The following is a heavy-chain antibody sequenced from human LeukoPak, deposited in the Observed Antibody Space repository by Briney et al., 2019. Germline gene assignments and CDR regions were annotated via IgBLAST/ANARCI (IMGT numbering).Heavy chain of an antibody. D-gene: IGHD6-19*01. J-gene: IGHJ4*02. V-gene: IGHV1-69*04. CDR1: GDTFSSYT. CDR3: ARDVEVAGLRGFDY. CDR2: IIPILGIA. Sequence: TSVKVSCKASGDTFSSYTISWVQQAPGQGLEWIGRIIPILGIANYAQKFQGRVTITADKSTSTAYMELSSLRSEDTAVYYCARDVEVAGLRGFDYWGQGTLVTVSS.